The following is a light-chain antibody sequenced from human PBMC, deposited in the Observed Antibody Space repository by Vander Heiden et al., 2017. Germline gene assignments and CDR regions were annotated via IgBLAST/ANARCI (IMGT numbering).Light chain of an antibody. CDR2: KTN. CDR3: ATWDESLSAVV. V-gene: IGLV1-47*01. Sequence: QSVLTPPPSASGTPGQRVTISCSGTRSNIGGTFVYWYQQLPETAPKVLICKTNQRPSGVPDRFSGSKSGTAASLAISGLRSEDEADYYCATWDESLSAVVFGGGTKLTVL. J-gene: IGLJ2*01. CDR1: RSNIGGTF.